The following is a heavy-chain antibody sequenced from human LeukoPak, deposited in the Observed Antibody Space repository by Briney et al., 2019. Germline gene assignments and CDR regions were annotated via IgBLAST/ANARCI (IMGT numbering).Heavy chain of an antibody. CDR2: IKQDGSGK. CDR1: GFTFSSYW. D-gene: IGHD6-13*01. CDR3: ASGTSMAAAYDAFDI. J-gene: IGHJ3*02. Sequence: GGSLRLSCAASGFTFSSYWMSWVRQAPGKGLEWVANIKQDGSGKYYVDSVKGRFTISRDNAKNSLYLQMNSLRAEDTAVYYCASGTSMAAAYDAFDIWGQGTMVTVSS. V-gene: IGHV3-7*01.